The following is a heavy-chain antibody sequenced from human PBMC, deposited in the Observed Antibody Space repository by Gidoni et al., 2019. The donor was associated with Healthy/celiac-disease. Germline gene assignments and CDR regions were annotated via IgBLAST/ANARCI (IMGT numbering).Heavy chain of an antibody. Sequence: QVQLVQSGAEVKKPGASVKVSCKASGYTFTSYGISWVRQAPGQGLEWMGWISAYNGNTNYAQKLQGRVTMTTDTSTSTAYMELRSLRSDDTAVYYCARDSPYSSGWYLNYYYYGMDVWGQGTTVTVSS. CDR3: ARDSPYSSGWYLNYYYYGMDV. J-gene: IGHJ6*02. D-gene: IGHD6-19*01. CDR1: GYTFTSYG. CDR2: ISAYNGNT. V-gene: IGHV1-18*01.